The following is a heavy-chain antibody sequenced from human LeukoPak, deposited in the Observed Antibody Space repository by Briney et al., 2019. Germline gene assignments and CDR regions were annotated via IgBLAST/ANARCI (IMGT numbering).Heavy chain of an antibody. V-gene: IGHV3-66*01. J-gene: IGHJ4*02. CDR1: GFTVSNNY. CDR2: ISGGGST. CDR3: SCGNYYCHIGDY. Sequence: GSLRLSCAASGFTVSNNYMTWVRQAPGKGLEWVSGISGGGSTFYADSAKGRFTISRDNSKNTLYLQMDSVRVEDTAVYYCSCGNYYCHIGDYWGQGTLVTVSS. D-gene: IGHD1-26*01.